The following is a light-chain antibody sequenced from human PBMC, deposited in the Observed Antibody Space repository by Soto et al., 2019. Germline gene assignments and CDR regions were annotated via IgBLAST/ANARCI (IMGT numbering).Light chain of an antibody. J-gene: IGLJ2*01. CDR1: NIGGKS. V-gene: IGLV3-21*04. CDR2: YDS. Sequence: SSELTQPPSVSVAPGKTASITCGANNIGGKSVHWYQRKPGQAPVLVIYYDSDRPSGIPERFSGSNSGNTATLTISRVEAGDEADYYCQVWDSSSDHAVFGGGTKVTVL. CDR3: QVWDSSSDHAV.